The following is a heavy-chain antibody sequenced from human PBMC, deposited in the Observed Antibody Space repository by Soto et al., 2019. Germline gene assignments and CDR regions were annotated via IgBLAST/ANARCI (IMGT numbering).Heavy chain of an antibody. V-gene: IGHV1-69*12. CDR3: ARPGSGSYYDASNVVGRYGHQFDY. Sequence: QVQLVQSGAEVKKPGSSVKVSCKASGGTFSSYAISWVRQAPGQGLEWMGGIIPIFGTANYAQKFQGRVTITADESTSTAYMELSSLRSEDTAVYYCARPGSGSYYDASNVVGRYGHQFDYWGQGTLVTVSS. CDR1: GGTFSSYA. J-gene: IGHJ4*02. CDR2: IIPIFGTA. D-gene: IGHD3-10*01.